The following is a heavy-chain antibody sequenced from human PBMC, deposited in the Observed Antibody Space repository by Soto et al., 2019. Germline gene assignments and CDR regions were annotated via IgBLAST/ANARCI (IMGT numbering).Heavy chain of an antibody. J-gene: IGHJ4*02. Sequence: GGSLRLSCGSSGLTFRNYAMSLVRQAPGKGLEWVSTISKSGGGTYYAESVKGHFSISRDNSKNTLYLQMNSLRVEDTAVYYCAKDGLTIYNYWGQGTLVTVSS. V-gene: IGHV3-23*01. CDR3: AKDGLTIYNY. CDR2: ISKSGGGT. CDR1: GLTFRNYA. D-gene: IGHD4-17*01.